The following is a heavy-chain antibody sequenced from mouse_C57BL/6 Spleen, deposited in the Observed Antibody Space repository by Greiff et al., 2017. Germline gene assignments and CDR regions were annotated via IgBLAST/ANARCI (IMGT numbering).Heavy chain of an antibody. V-gene: IGHV3-6*01. CDR2: MSYDGSN. CDR1: GYSITSGYY. CDR3: ASRDDYAMDY. D-gene: IGHD3-1*01. J-gene: IGHJ4*01. Sequence: ESGPGLVKPSQSLSLTCSVTGYSITSGYYWNWIRQFPGNKLEWMGYMSYDGSNNYNPSLKNRISITRDTSKNQFYLKLNSLTTEDTATYYCASRDDYAMDYWGQGTSGTVSS.